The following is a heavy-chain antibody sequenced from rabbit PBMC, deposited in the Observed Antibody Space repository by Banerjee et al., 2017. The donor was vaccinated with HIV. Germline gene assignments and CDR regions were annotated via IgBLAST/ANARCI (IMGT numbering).Heavy chain of an antibody. V-gene: IGHV1S40*01. CDR3: ARGHYAGYAGYGYPYYFKL. D-gene: IGHD7-1*01. CDR1: GFSFSSSYY. J-gene: IGHJ4*01. Sequence: QSLEESGGGLVQPEGSLTLTCTASGFSFSSSYYMCWVRQAPGKGLEWIGCIYAGISGSTYSASWAKGRFTISKTSSTTVTLQMTSLTAADTATYFCARGHYAGYAGYGYPYYFKLWGPGTLVTVS. CDR2: IYAGISGST.